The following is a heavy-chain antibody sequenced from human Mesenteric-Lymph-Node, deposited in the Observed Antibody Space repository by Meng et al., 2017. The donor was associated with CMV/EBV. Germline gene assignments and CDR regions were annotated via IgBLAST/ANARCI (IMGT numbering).Heavy chain of an antibody. CDR1: GFSLNNFN. CDR2: ISWNSGII. Sequence: LRLSCAASGFSLNNFNMNWVRLDPGKGLEWVSVISWNSGIIAYADSVRGRFTISRDNAKDFLYLQMNSLRPEDTALYYCAKSLQLYYFDSSGYSGMDVWGQGTTVTVSS. CDR3: AKSLQLYYFDSSGYSGMDV. J-gene: IGHJ6*02. D-gene: IGHD3-22*01. V-gene: IGHV3-9*01.